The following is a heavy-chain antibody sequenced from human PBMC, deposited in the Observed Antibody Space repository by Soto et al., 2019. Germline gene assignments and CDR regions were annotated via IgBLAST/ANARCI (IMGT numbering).Heavy chain of an antibody. Sequence: QLVESGGGLVQPGGSLKLSCTASGFIFSGSAMHWVRQAPGKGLEWVGRVRAKAHNYATVYGVSVQGRFTISRDDSKNAAYLEMNSLKIEDTAVYYCVRPDNSGYNGDEGYWGQGTLVTVSS. CDR3: VRPDNSGYNGDEGY. J-gene: IGHJ4*02. CDR2: VRAKAHNYAT. D-gene: IGHD5-18*01. CDR1: GFIFSGSA. V-gene: IGHV3-73*02.